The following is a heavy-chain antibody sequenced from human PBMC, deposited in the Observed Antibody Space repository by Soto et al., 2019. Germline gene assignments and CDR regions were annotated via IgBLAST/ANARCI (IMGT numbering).Heavy chain of an antibody. CDR1: GYTFTSYG. D-gene: IGHD2-15*01. J-gene: IGHJ5*02. Sequence: QVELVQSGAEVKKPGASVKVSCKASGYTFTSYGISWVRQAPGQGLEWMGWISAYNGNTNYAQKLQGRVTMTTDTSRSTAYRERGSRRSEDTAVYYCARGGGSRYWGSPLGGGGNWFDPGGQEPWSPSPQ. V-gene: IGHV1-18*04. CDR3: ARGGGSRYWGSPLGGGGNWFDP. CDR2: ISAYNGNT.